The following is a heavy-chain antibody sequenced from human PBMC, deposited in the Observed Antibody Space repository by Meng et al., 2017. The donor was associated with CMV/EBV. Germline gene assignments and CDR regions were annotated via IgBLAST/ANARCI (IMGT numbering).Heavy chain of an antibody. CDR2: ISSSSSYI. CDR1: GFTFSSYS. V-gene: IGHV3-21*01. D-gene: IGHD1-26*01. J-gene: IGHJ4*02. CDR3: ARGRLGSYSSVDY. Sequence: LSLTCAASGFTFSSYSMNWVRQAPGKGLEWVSSISSSSSYIYYADSVKGRFTISRDNAKNSLYLQMNSLRAEDTAVYYCARGRLGSYSSVDYWGQGTLVTSPQ.